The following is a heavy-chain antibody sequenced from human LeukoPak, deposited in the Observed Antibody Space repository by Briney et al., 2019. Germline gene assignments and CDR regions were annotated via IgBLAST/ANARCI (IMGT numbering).Heavy chain of an antibody. CDR3: ARVTYYYDSSGYYYVRYFDY. V-gene: IGHV3-53*01. CDR1: GFAVSSNY. D-gene: IGHD3-22*01. J-gene: IGHJ4*02. CDR2: IYSGGST. Sequence: GGSLRLSCAASGFAVSSNYMSWVRQAPGKGLEWVSVIYSGGSTYYADSVKGRFTISRDNSKNTLYLQMNSLRAEDTAVYYCARVTYYYDSSGYYYVRYFDYWGQGTLVTVSS.